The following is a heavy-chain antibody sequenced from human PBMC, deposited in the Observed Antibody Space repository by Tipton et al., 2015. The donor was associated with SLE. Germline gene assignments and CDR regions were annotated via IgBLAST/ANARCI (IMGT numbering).Heavy chain of an antibody. CDR1: GGSISSGGYY. CDR2: IYYSGST. Sequence: LRLSCTVSGGSISSGGYYWSWIRQHPGKGLEWIGYIYYSGSTYYNPSLKSRFTISLDTSKNQFSLKLSSVTAADTAVYYCARDHGDGGAFDIWGQGTMVTVSS. D-gene: IGHD7-27*01. J-gene: IGHJ3*02. V-gene: IGHV4-31*02. CDR3: ARDHGDGGAFDI.